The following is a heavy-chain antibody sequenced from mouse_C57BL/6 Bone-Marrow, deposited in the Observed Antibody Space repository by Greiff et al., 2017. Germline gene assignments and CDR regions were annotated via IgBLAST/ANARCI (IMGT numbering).Heavy chain of an antibody. CDR1: GYTFTSYW. CDR2: IYPGSGST. D-gene: IGHD2-1*01. CDR3: ARSHYGNYVPWYFDV. Sequence: QVQLQQPGAELVKPGASVKMSCKASGYTFTSYWITWVKQRPGQGLEWIGDIYPGSGSTNYNEKFKSKATLTVDTSSSTAYMQLSSLTSEDSAVYYCARSHYGNYVPWYFDVWGTGTTVTVSS. J-gene: IGHJ1*03. V-gene: IGHV1-55*01.